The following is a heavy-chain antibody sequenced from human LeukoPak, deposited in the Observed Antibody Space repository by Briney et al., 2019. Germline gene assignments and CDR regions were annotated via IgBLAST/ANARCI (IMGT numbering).Heavy chain of an antibody. V-gene: IGHV3-11*01. J-gene: IGHJ6*02. CDR1: GFTFSDYY. CDR3: ARVRREWLFPNYYYYGMDV. D-gene: IGHD3-3*01. Sequence: GGSLRLSCAASGFTFSDYYMSWIRQAPGKGLEWVSYISSSGSTIYYADSVKGRFTISRDNAKNSLYLQMNSLRAEDTAVCYCARVRREWLFPNYYYYGMDVWGQGTTVTVSS. CDR2: ISSSGSTI.